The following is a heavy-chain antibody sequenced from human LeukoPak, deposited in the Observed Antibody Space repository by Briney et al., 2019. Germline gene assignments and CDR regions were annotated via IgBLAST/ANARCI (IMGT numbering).Heavy chain of an antibody. D-gene: IGHD3-3*01. CDR2: ISGSGGST. J-gene: IGHJ3*02. CDR3: AKDLVRFLEWPRAHDAFDI. V-gene: IGHV3-23*01. Sequence: PGGSLRLSCAASGFTFSSYAMSWVRQAPGKGLEWVSAISGSGGSTYYADSVKGRFTISRDNSKNTLYLQMNSLRAEDTAVYYCAKDLVRFLEWPRAHDAFDIWGQGTMVTVSS. CDR1: GFTFSSYA.